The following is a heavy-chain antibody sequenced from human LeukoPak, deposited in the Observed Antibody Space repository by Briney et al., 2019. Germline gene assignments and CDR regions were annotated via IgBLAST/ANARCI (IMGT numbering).Heavy chain of an antibody. CDR2: INYSGSI. CDR3: ARHAASAYCGGDFYPDY. CDR1: GGSISSSSYF. Sequence: SETLSLTCTVSGGSISSSSYFCGWIRQPPGKGLEWIGSINYSGSIYYNPSLKSRVTISVDTSKNQFSLKLSSVTAADTAVYYCARHAASAYCGGDFYPDYWGQGTLVTVSS. D-gene: IGHD2-21*02. V-gene: IGHV4-39*01. J-gene: IGHJ4*02.